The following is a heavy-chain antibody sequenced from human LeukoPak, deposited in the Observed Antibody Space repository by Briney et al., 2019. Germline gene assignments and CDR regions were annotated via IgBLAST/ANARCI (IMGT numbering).Heavy chain of an antibody. Sequence: PSETLSLXCTVSGGSISSYYWSWIRQPPGKGLEWIGYIYYSGSTNYNSSLKSRVTISVDTSKNQFSLKLSSVTAADTAVYYCARRIAARPPYYYYYYMDVWGKGTTVTVSS. CDR2: IYYSGST. CDR1: GGSISSYY. CDR3: ARRIAARPPYYYYYYMDV. D-gene: IGHD6-6*01. V-gene: IGHV4-59*01. J-gene: IGHJ6*03.